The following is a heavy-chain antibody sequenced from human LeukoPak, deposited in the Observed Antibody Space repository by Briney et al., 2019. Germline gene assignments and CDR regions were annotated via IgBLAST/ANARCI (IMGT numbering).Heavy chain of an antibody. J-gene: IGHJ4*02. V-gene: IGHV4-4*07. CDR1: GGSISSYY. D-gene: IGHD3-10*02. CDR2: IYSSGDT. CDR3: ARVVLGGFTSFDY. Sequence: SETLSLTCTVSGGSISSYYWSWIRQPAGKGLEWIGHIYSSGDTNYNPSLKSRVTISVDTSKNQFSLKLSSVTAADTAVYYCARVVLGGFTSFDYWGQGTLVTVSS.